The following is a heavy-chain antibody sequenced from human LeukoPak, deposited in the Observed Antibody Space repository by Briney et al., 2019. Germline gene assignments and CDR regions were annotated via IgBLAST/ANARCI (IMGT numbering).Heavy chain of an antibody. D-gene: IGHD3-10*01. CDR1: GFTFSSYG. Sequence: TGGSLRLSCAASGFTFSSYGMHWVRQAPGQGLEWVAFIRYDGSNKYYADSVKGRFTISRDNSKNTLYLQMNSLRAEDAAVYYCAKDRSITLVRGVYYWFDPWGQGTLVTVSS. CDR3: AKDRSITLVRGVYYWFDP. V-gene: IGHV3-30*02. J-gene: IGHJ5*02. CDR2: IRYDGSNK.